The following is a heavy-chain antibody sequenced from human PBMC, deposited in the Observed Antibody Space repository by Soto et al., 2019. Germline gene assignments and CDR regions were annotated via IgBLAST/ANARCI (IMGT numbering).Heavy chain of an antibody. CDR1: GFTLTNYG. CDR2: MSPDGRNQ. V-gene: IGHV3-30*18. Sequence: QVHLVESGGGVAQPGRSLRLSCAASGFTLTNYGIHWVRQAPGKGLEWVAVMSPDGRNQYYADSVRGRFTISRDNSKNTLYLQMNSLRADDTAMYYCAKDSQEWDKAYFFDYWGQGTLVTVSS. J-gene: IGHJ4*02. CDR3: AKDSQEWDKAYFFDY. D-gene: IGHD1-26*01.